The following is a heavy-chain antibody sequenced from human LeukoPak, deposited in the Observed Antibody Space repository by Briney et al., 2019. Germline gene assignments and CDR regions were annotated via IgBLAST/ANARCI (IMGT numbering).Heavy chain of an antibody. V-gene: IGHV3-74*01. D-gene: IGHD3-16*01. CDR2: LNSDGSST. J-gene: IGHJ4*02. CDR3: ARSRYDYIWGIDY. CDR1: GFTFSNYW. Sequence: GGSLRLSCAASGFTFSNYWMHWVRQAPGKGLVWVSRLNSDGSSTNYADSVKGRFTISRDNAKNTLYLQMNSLRDEDTAVFYCARSRYDYIWGIDYWGQGTLITVSS.